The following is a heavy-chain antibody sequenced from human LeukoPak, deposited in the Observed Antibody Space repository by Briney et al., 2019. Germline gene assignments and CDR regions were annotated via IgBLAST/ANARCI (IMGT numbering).Heavy chain of an antibody. D-gene: IGHD4-23*01. CDR3: ARTGVVTATADYFDH. CDR1: GLTVSSNY. J-gene: IGHJ4*02. Sequence: GGSLRLSCAASGLTVSSNYMSWVRQAPGKGLEWVSVLYSDGSAYYADSVKGRFSISRDNSQNTLYLQMNGLRAEDTAVYYCARTGVVTATADYFDHWGQGTLVTVSS. V-gene: IGHV3-53*01. CDR2: LYSDGSA.